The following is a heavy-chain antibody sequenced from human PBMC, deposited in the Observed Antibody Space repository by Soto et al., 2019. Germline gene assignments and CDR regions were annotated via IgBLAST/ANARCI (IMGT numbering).Heavy chain of an antibody. V-gene: IGHV4-34*01. CDR2: INHSGSI. Sequence: SETLSLTCAVYGGSFSGYYWSWIRQPPGKGLEWIGEINHSGSINYNPSLKSRVTISVDTSKNQFSLKLSSVTAADTAVYYCVLLAYCGGDCYGTGTFDYWGQGTLVTVSS. J-gene: IGHJ4*02. D-gene: IGHD2-21*02. CDR3: VLLAYCGGDCYGTGTFDY. CDR1: GGSFSGYY.